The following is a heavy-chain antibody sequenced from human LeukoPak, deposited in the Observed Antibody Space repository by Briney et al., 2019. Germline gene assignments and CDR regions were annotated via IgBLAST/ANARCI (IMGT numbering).Heavy chain of an antibody. D-gene: IGHD3-10*01. CDR3: AGLGSTMEGRIDP. J-gene: IGHJ5*02. Sequence: ASVKVSCKASGYFFSRYHVHWVRQAPGQGLDGVGRIYIDSGDTNYAQKFQGRVTMTRDTSISTAYMELSSLTSDDTAVYYCAGLGSTMEGRIDPWGQGTPVTVSS. CDR1: GYFFSRYH. V-gene: IGHV1-2*02. CDR2: IYIDSGDT.